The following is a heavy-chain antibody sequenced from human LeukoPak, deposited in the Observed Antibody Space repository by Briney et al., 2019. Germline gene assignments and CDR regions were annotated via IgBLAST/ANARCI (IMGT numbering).Heavy chain of an antibody. J-gene: IGHJ5*02. CDR2: ISAYNGNT. V-gene: IGHV1-18*01. CDR1: GYTFTSYG. CDR3: AXXXXXXXXGVGKRNNWFDP. D-gene: IGHD1-26*01. Sequence: ASVKVSCKASGYTFTSYGISWVRQAPGQGLEWMGWISAYNGNTNYAQKLQGRVTMTTDTSTSTAYMELRSLRSDDTAVYYCAXXXXXXXXGVGKRNNWFDPWGQGTLVTVSS.